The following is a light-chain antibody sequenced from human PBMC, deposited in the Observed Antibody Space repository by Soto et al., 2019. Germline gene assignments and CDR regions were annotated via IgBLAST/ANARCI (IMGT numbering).Light chain of an antibody. CDR1: QSVSNSR. Sequence: EIVLTQSPGTLSLSPGERGTLSCRASQSVSNSRLAWYQQKPAQAPRLLIYGTSSRATGIPDRFSGSGSGTDFTLTISRLEPEDFAVYYCQQYGSSPRTFGQGTKVEIK. V-gene: IGKV3-20*01. CDR2: GTS. J-gene: IGKJ1*01. CDR3: QQYGSSPRT.